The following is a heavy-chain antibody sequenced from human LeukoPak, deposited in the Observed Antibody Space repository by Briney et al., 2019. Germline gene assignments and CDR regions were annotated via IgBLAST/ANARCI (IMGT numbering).Heavy chain of an antibody. V-gene: IGHV1-46*01. CDR2: IDPSDGST. Sequence: ASVKVSCTASGYTFTTYVVHWVRQAPGQGLEWMGIIDPSDGSTSHAQKFQGRVTMTRDTSTSPVYMELSSLRSEDTAVYFCARGCRVVPGVHNVGRTQYYNGMDVWGQGTTVTVSS. J-gene: IGHJ6*02. CDR3: ARGCRVVPGVHNVGRTQYYNGMDV. CDR1: GYTFTTYV. D-gene: IGHD2-2*01.